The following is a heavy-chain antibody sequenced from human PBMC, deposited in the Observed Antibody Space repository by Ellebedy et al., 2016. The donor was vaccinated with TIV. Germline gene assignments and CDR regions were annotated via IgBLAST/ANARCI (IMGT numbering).Heavy chain of an antibody. CDR1: GYSFTSYW. CDR3: ARHAPHPDGSGSYVDV. V-gene: IGHV5-51*01. Sequence: GESLKISXKGSGYSFTSYWIGWVRQMPGKGLEWMGIIYPGDSDTRYSPSFQGQVTISADKSISTAYLQWSSLKASDTAMYYCARHAPHPDGSGSYVDVWGKGTTVTVSS. CDR2: IYPGDSDT. J-gene: IGHJ6*04. D-gene: IGHD3-10*01.